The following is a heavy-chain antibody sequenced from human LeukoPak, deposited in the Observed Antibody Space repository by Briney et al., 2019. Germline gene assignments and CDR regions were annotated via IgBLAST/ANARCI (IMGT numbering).Heavy chain of an antibody. CDR1: GGSISNTDYY. CDR3: ARDQGWFDP. Sequence: SETLSLTCTVSGGSISNTDYYWSWIRHPPGKGLEWIGYIYYSGSTNYNPSLKSRVTISVDTSKNQFSLKLSSVTAADTAVYYCARDQGWFDPWGQGTLVTVSS. CDR2: IYYSGST. J-gene: IGHJ5*02. V-gene: IGHV4-61*08.